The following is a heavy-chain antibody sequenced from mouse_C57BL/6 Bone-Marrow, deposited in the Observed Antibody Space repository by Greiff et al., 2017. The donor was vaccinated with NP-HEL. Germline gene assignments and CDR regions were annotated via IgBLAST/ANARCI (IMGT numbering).Heavy chain of an antibody. J-gene: IGHJ2*01. Sequence: PGQGLEWIGMIHPNSGSTNYNEKFKSKATLTVDKSSSTAYMQLSSLTSEDSAVYYCARRNYDYDPYFDDWGQGTTLTVSS. D-gene: IGHD2-4*01. CDR3: ARRNYDYDPYFDD. CDR2: IHPNSGST. V-gene: IGHV1-64*01.